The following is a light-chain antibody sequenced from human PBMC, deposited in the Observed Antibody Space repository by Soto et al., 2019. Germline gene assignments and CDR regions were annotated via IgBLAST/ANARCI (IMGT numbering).Light chain of an antibody. CDR1: QSVASN. CDR3: QQYHNWPPQYA. J-gene: IGKJ2*01. CDR2: GAS. Sequence: EIVMTQSPAFLSVSPGDGATLSCRASQSVASNVAWYQQKPGQGPRLLIHGASTRAVGVPARFSGSGSGTDFTLTISSLQSEDFAVYYCQQYHNWPPQYAFGQGSKVHNK. V-gene: IGKV3-15*01.